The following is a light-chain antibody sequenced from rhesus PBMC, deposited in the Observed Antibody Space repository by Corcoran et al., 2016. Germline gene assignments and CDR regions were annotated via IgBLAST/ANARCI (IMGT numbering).Light chain of an antibody. J-gene: IGKJ1*01. V-gene: IGKV1-22*01. CDR2: KAS. CDR3: LQCTRSPWT. Sequence: DIQMTQSPSSLSASVGDKVTITCRASQGISSWLAWYQQKPGEAPKLLIYKASSLQSGVPSRFSGSGSGTDFTLTISSLQPEDFATYYCLQCTRSPWTFGQGTKVEIK. CDR1: QGISSW.